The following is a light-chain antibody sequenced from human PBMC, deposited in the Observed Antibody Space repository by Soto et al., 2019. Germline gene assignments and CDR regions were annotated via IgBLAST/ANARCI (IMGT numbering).Light chain of an antibody. CDR1: SSYIGVYYY. V-gene: IGLV2-14*01. J-gene: IGLJ2*01. Sequence: QSALTQPASVSGSPGQSVTISCTGTSSYIGVYYYVSWFQHHPGKAPKLMIYDVTKRPSGVSNRFSGSMSGNTASPTISGLQAEDEAHYYFCSYTSSNTLETVFGGWTKLTVL. CDR2: DVT. CDR3: CSYTSSNTLETV.